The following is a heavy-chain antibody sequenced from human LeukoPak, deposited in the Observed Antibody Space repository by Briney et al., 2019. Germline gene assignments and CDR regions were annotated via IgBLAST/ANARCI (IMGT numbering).Heavy chain of an antibody. J-gene: IGHJ6*02. CDR1: GFTFSSYS. CDR3: ARDTTTGRKYYYYYGMDV. CDR2: ISSSSSYI. Sequence: PGGSLRLSCAASGFTFSSYSMNWVRQAPGKGLEWVSSISSSSSYIYYADSVKGRFTISRDNAKNSLYLQMNSLRAEDTAVYYCARDTTTGRKYYYYYGMDVWGQGTTVTVSS. V-gene: IGHV3-21*01. D-gene: IGHD1-1*01.